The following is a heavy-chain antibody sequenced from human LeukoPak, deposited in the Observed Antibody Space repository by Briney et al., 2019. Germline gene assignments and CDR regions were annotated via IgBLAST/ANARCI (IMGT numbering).Heavy chain of an antibody. D-gene: IGHD6-13*01. V-gene: IGHV3-21*01. Sequence: GGSLRLSCAASGFTFSSYSMNWVRQAPGKGLEWVSSISSGSSFIYYADSVKGRFTISRDNAKNSLYLQMNSLRAEDTAVYYCARDSGSPQDAFDIWGQGTMVTVSS. CDR1: GFTFSSYS. CDR3: ARDSGSPQDAFDI. J-gene: IGHJ3*02. CDR2: ISSGSSFI.